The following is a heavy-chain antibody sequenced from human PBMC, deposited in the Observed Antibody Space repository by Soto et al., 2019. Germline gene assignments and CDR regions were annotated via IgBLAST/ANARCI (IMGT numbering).Heavy chain of an antibody. CDR2: ITNDGKSA. V-gene: IGHV3-74*01. D-gene: IGHD3-9*01. CDR1: GFTFSSYW. Sequence: VQLVESGGGLVQPGGSLRLSCAASGFTFSSYWMQWVRQTPGKGLVWVGRITNDGKSAYYADSVKGRFTISRDNAKNTLYLQMNGLRDDDTSVFYCARDILGGPDAWGKRTTVIVTS. J-gene: IGHJ6*04. CDR3: ARDILGGPDA.